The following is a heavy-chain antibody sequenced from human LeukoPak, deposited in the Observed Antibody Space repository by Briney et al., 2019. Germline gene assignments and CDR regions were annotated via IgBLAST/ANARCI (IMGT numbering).Heavy chain of an antibody. Sequence: LVASVKVSCRASVYTFTSYYMHWVRQAPGQGLEWMGIINPNCGTTNYAHKFQGSVTMHRDMYQSTVYRELSSLSSEEAAVYLCARGLSHIRTVTAGNTDPFGIWGQGTMVTVSS. J-gene: IGHJ3*02. CDR2: INPNCGTT. CDR3: ARGLSHIRTVTAGNTDPFGI. V-gene: IGHV1-46*01. CDR1: VYTFTSYY. D-gene: IGHD4-17*01.